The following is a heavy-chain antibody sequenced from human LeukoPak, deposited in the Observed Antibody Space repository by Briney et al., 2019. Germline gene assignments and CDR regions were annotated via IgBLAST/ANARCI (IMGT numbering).Heavy chain of an antibody. CDR3: ARVGGSGWYGPPTY. J-gene: IGHJ4*02. D-gene: IGHD6-19*01. V-gene: IGHV4-34*01. CDR2: INHSGST. CDR1: GGSFSGYY. Sequence: SETLSLTCAVYGGSFSGYYWSWIRQPPGKGLEWIGEINHSGSTNYNPSLKSRVTISVDTSKNQFSLKLSSVTAADTAVYYCARVGGSGWYGPPTYWGQGTLVTVSS.